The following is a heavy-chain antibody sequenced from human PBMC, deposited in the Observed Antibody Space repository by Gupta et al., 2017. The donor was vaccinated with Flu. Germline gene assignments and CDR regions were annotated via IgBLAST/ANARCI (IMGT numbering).Heavy chain of an antibody. Sequence: KGLEWVAVIWYDGSNKYYADSVKGRFTISRDNSKNTLYLQMNSLRAEDTAVYYCARGRNIVVVPAATDWFDPWGQGTLVTVSS. CDR3: ARGRNIVVVPAATDWFDP. V-gene: IGHV3-33*01. D-gene: IGHD2-2*01. J-gene: IGHJ5*02. CDR2: IWYDGSNK.